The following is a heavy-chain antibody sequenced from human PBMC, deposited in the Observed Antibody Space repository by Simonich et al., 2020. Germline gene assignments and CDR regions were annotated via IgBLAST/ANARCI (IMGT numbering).Heavy chain of an antibody. Sequence: QVQLQQWGAGLLKPSETLSLTCAVYGGSFSGYYGSWIRQPPGKGLEWIGEINHSGSTNYNPSLKSRVTISVDTSKNQFSLKLSSVTAADTAVYYCARRANWNWYFDLWGRGTLVTVSS. CDR1: GGSFSGYY. CDR2: INHSGST. D-gene: IGHD1-1*01. J-gene: IGHJ2*01. CDR3: ARRANWNWYFDL. V-gene: IGHV4-34*01.